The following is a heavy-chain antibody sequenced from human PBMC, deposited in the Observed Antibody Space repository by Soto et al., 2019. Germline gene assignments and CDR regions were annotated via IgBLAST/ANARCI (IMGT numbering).Heavy chain of an antibody. J-gene: IGHJ4*02. CDR1: GYTFTSYY. V-gene: IGHV1-46*01. CDR2: INPSGGST. D-gene: IGHD4-17*01. CDR3: ARGIPDYGDYKGTLDFDY. Sequence: ASVKVSCKASGYTFTSYYMHWVRQAPGQGLEWMGIINPSGGSTSYAQKFQGRVTMTRDTSTSTVYMELSSLRSEDTAVYYCARGIPDYGDYKGTLDFDYWGQGTLVTVSS.